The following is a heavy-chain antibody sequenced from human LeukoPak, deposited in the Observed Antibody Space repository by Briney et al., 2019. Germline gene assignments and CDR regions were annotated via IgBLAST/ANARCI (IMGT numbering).Heavy chain of an antibody. J-gene: IGHJ3*02. V-gene: IGHV1-18*04. CDR2: ISTYSGNT. D-gene: IGHD3-9*01. CDR3: ARDRASWLTGYRGNDAFDI. CDR1: GYTFTSYG. Sequence: ASVKVSCKPSGYTFTSYGISWVRQAPGQGLERMGWISTYSGNTNSAQNLQGRLTMTIDTSTSTAYMELRSLRSDDTAVYYCARDRASWLTGYRGNDAFDIWGQGTMVTVSS.